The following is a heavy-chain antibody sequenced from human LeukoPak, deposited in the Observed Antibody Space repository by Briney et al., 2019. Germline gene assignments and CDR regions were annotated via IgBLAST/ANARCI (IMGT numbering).Heavy chain of an antibody. CDR3: AIERGWEHPSSFDS. V-gene: IGHV3-7*01. J-gene: IGHJ4*02. Sequence: PGGSLRLSCAASGFTFNNYWMSWVRQAPGKGLEWVANIKPDGGDKYYVGSVKGRLTISRDNDKNSMCLQMNSLRAGDTAVYYCAIERGWEHPSSFDSWGQGTLVTVPS. CDR1: GFTFNNYW. D-gene: IGHD1-26*01. CDR2: IKPDGGDK.